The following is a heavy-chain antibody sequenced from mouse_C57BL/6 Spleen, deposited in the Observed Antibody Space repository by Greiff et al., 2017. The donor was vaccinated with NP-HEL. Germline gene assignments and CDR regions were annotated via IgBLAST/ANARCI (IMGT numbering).Heavy chain of an antibody. Sequence: DVQLQESGGGLVQPKGSLKLSCAASGFSFNTYAMNWVRQAPGKGLEWVARIRSKSNNYATYYADSVKDRFTISRDDSESMLYLQMNNLKTEDTAMYYCVRQGIYYYGSSYRAMDYWGQGTSVTVSS. CDR3: VRQGIYYYGSSYRAMDY. CDR2: IRSKSNNYAT. D-gene: IGHD1-1*01. J-gene: IGHJ4*01. V-gene: IGHV10-1*01. CDR1: GFSFNTYA.